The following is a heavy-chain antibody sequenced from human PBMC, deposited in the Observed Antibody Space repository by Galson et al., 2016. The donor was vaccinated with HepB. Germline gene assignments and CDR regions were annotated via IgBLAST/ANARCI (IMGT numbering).Heavy chain of an antibody. CDR2: ISHEGSTT. Sequence: SLRLSCAASGFTFRNYAMNWIRQAPGKGLEWVSAISHEGSTTLYADSVKGRFTISRDNSQNTVFLQMNSLRAEDTAVYFCAKWTDHYEGWGQGTLVTVSS. CDR1: GFTFRNYA. V-gene: IGHV3-23*01. D-gene: IGHD3-22*01. J-gene: IGHJ4*01. CDR3: AKWTDHYEG.